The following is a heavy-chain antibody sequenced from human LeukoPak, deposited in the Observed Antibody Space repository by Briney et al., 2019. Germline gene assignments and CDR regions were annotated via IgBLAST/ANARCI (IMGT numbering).Heavy chain of an antibody. V-gene: IGHV3-23*01. J-gene: IGHJ5*02. CDR2: VSGGGGGT. D-gene: IGHD6-13*01. Sequence: GGSLRLSCAASGFTFSSYAMMWVRQAPGKGLEWVSTVSGGGGGTYCADSVKGRFTISRDNSKNTLYLQMNSLRGEDTAVYYCAKGAAAGQVDWFDPWGQGTLVTVSS. CDR3: AKGAAAGQVDWFDP. CDR1: GFTFSSYA.